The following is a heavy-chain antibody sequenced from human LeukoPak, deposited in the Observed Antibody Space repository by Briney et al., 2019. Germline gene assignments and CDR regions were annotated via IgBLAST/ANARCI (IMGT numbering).Heavy chain of an antibody. CDR2: MNPNSGNT. CDR3: ARGWYYDILTGYLQADAFDI. V-gene: IGHV1-8*03. J-gene: IGHJ3*02. Sequence: ASVKVSCKASGYTFTSYDINWVRQATGQGLEWMGWMNPNSGNTGYAQKFQGRVTITRNTSISTAYMELSSLRSEDTAVYYCARGWYYDILTGYLQADAFDIWGQGTMVTVSS. D-gene: IGHD3-9*01. CDR1: GYTFTSYD.